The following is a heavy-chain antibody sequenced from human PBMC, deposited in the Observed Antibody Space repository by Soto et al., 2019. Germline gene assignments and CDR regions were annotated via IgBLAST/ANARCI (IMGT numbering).Heavy chain of an antibody. V-gene: IGHV3-74*01. Sequence: GGSLRLSCAASGFTFSSNWMHWVRQAPGKGLAWVSRINRDGTETNYADTVKGRFTISRDSAKSTLFLPMNRLRVEDTAVCYCVEEFGTSPQDYWGQGTLVTVSS. CDR3: VEEFGTSPQDY. CDR2: INRDGTET. CDR1: GFTFSSNW. J-gene: IGHJ4*02. D-gene: IGHD3-16*01.